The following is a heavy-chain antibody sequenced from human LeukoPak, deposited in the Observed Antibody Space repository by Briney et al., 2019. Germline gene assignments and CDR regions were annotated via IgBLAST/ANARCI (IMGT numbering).Heavy chain of an antibody. J-gene: IGHJ4*02. Sequence: SVKVSCKASGGTFSSYAISWLRQAPGQGLEWMGGIIPIFGTANYAQKFQGRVTITTDESTSTAYMELSSLRSEDTAVYYCASGLGSSSAFDYWGQGTLVTVSS. CDR3: ASGLGSSSAFDY. CDR1: GGTFSSYA. V-gene: IGHV1-69*05. CDR2: IIPIFGTA. D-gene: IGHD6-6*01.